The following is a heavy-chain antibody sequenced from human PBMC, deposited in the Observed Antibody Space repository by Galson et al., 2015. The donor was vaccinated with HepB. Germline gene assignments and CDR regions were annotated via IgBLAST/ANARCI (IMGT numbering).Heavy chain of an antibody. CDR3: ARDGYGDYADAFDI. Sequence: SLRLSCAASGFTFSSYSMNWVRQAPGKGLEWVSYISSSSSTIYYADSVKGRFTISRDNAKNSLYLQMNSLGDEDTAVYYCARDGYGDYADAFDIWGQGTMVTVSS. J-gene: IGHJ3*02. D-gene: IGHD4-17*01. CDR2: ISSSSSTI. V-gene: IGHV3-48*02. CDR1: GFTFSSYS.